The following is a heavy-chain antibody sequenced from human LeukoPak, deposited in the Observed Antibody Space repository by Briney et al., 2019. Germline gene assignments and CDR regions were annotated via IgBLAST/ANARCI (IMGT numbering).Heavy chain of an antibody. CDR3: ATSRSFDY. Sequence: GGSLRLSCAASGFTFSSYGMHWVRQAPGKGLEWVAVISYDGSNKYYADSVKGRFTISRDNSKNTLYLQMNSLRAEDTAVYYCATSRSFDYWGQGTLVTVSS. D-gene: IGHD1-14*01. V-gene: IGHV3-30*03. CDR2: ISYDGSNK. CDR1: GFTFSSYG. J-gene: IGHJ4*02.